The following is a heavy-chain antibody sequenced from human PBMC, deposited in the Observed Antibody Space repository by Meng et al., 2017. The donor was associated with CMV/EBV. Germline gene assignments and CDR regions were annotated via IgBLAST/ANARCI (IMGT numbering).Heavy chain of an antibody. Sequence: SLKISCAASGFTFDDYAMHWVRQAPGKGLEWVSGISWNSGSIGYADSVKGRFTISRDNAKNSLYLQMNSLRSEDTAVYYCARNEPTIFGVVIGPPLESLYYFDYWGQGTLVTVSS. V-gene: IGHV3-9*01. J-gene: IGHJ4*02. CDR2: ISWNSGSI. D-gene: IGHD3-3*01. CDR1: GFTFDDYA. CDR3: ARNEPTIFGVVIGPPLESLYYFDY.